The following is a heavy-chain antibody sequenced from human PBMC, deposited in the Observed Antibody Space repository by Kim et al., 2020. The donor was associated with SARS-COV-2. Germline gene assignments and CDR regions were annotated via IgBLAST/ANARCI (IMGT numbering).Heavy chain of an antibody. V-gene: IGHV1-69*13. Sequence: SVKVSCKASGGTFSSYAISWVRQAPGHGLEWMGGIIPIFGTANYAQKFQGRVTITADVSTSTAYMELSSLRSEDTAVYYCARDPRGGVNDYYYGMDVWSQGTTVTVSS. CDR2: IIPIFGTA. J-gene: IGHJ6*02. CDR1: GGTFSSYA. CDR3: ARDPRGGVNDYYYGMDV. D-gene: IGHD3-16*01.